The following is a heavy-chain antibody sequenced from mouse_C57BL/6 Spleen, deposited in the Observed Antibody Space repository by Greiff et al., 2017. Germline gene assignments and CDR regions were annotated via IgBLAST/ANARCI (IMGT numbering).Heavy chain of an antibody. CDR2: IYPSSGYT. CDR3: ARYSGDYDALGY. Sequence: QVQLQQSGAELAKPGASVKLSCKASGYTFTSYWIHWVKQRPGQGLEWIGYIYPSSGYTNYNEKFKGKATLTADKSSSTAYMQLSSLTYEDSAVYYCARYSGDYDALGYWGQGASVTVSS. V-gene: IGHV1-7*01. J-gene: IGHJ4*01. CDR1: GYTFTSYW. D-gene: IGHD2-13*01.